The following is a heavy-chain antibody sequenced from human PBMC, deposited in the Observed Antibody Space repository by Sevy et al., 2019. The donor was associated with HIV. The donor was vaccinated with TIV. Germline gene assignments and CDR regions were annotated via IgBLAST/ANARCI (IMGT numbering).Heavy chain of an antibody. CDR3: ARKYDSSGYFDY. CDR1: GFTFSRYA. Sequence: GGSLRLSCAASGFTFSRYAMNWVRQAPGKGLEWVSGISGSGGSGDKTNYADSVKGRFTISRDDSKNSLYLQLNSLRAEDTAIYYCARKYDSSGYFDYWGQGTTVTVSS. CDR2: ISGSGGSGDKT. D-gene: IGHD3-22*01. V-gene: IGHV3-23*01. J-gene: IGHJ4*03.